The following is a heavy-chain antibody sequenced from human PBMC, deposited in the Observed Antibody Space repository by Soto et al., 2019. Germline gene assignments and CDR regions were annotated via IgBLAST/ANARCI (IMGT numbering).Heavy chain of an antibody. D-gene: IGHD1-26*01. CDR1: GYTFTSYD. CDR2: MNPNSGDT. CDR3: AGGGSARGY. J-gene: IGHJ4*02. V-gene: IGHV1-8*01. Sequence: QVQLVQSGAEVKKPGASVRISCKASGYTFTSYDIHWVRQATGQGLEWMGWMNPNSGDTGYAQKFQGRVTMTRDTAISTAYRELSSLRSADTAVYFCAGGGSARGYWGQGTLVTVSS.